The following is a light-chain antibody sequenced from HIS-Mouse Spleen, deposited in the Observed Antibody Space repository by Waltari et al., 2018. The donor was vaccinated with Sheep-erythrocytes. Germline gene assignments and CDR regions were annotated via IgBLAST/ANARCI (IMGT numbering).Light chain of an antibody. CDR2: QDS. CDR3: QAWDSSTVV. CDR1: KLGEKY. Sequence: SYELTQPPSVSVSPGQTASITCSGDKLGEKYACWYQQKPGQSPVLVIYQDSKRSSGIPGRFSGSNSGNTATLTISGTQAMDEADYYCQAWDSSTVVFGGGTKLTVL. V-gene: IGLV3-1*01. J-gene: IGLJ2*01.